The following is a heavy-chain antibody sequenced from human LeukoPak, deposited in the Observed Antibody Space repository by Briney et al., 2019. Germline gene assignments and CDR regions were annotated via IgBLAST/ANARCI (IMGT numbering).Heavy chain of an antibody. V-gene: IGHV1-3*01. CDR2: VNAGSGNT. J-gene: IGHJ4*02. CDR3: ARESPCSGDGCHARLDY. Sequence: ASVKVSCKASGYTFTSYGISWVRQAPGQTLEWMGWVNAGSGNTKYSQKFQGRVTITRDTSASTAYMELSSLRTEDTAVYYCARESPCSGDGCHARLDYWGQGTLVTVSS. D-gene: IGHD2-15*01. CDR1: GYTFTSYG.